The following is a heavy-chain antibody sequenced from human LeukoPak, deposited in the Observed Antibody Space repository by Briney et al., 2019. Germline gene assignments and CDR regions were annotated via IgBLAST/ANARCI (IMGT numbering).Heavy chain of an antibody. Sequence: PSETLSLTCTVSGGSISSYYWSWIRQPPGKGLEWIGYIYYSGSTNYNPSLKSRVTISVDTSKNQFSLKLSSVTAADTAVYYCARDFRAGGFDYSGQGTLVTVSS. J-gene: IGHJ4*02. CDR3: ARDFRAGGFDY. CDR2: IYYSGST. CDR1: GGSISSYY. V-gene: IGHV4-59*01. D-gene: IGHD3-10*01.